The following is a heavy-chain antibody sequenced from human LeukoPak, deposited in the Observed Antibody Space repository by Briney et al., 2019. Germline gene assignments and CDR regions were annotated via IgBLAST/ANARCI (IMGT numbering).Heavy chain of an antibody. CDR1: GGSISSYY. J-gene: IGHJ4*02. CDR3: ARGDFDWLSRFDY. Sequence: SETLSLTCTVPGGSISSYYWSWIRQPPGKGLEWIGYIYYSGSTNYNPSLKSRVTISVDTSKNQFSLKLSSVTAADTAVYYCARGDFDWLSRFDYWGQGTLVTVSS. CDR2: IYYSGST. V-gene: IGHV4-59*01. D-gene: IGHD3-9*01.